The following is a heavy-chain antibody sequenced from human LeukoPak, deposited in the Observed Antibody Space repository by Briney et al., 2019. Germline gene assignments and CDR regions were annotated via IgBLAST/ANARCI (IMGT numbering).Heavy chain of an antibody. CDR2: IYTSGST. D-gene: IGHD6-6*01. V-gene: IGHV4-4*09. Sequence: SETLSLTCTVSGGSISSYSWSWIRQPPGKGLEWIGYIYTSGSTNYNPSLKSLVTISVDTSKNQCSLKLSSVTAAHTPVYYCARQVEYSGASGPDYYMYVWGKGTTVTVSS. CDR1: GGSISSYS. CDR3: ARQVEYSGASGPDYYMYV. J-gene: IGHJ6*03.